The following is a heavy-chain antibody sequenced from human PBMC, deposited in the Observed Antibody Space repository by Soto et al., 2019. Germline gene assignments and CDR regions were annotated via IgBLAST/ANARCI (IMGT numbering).Heavy chain of an antibody. CDR3: ARDQGVVVTADNWFDP. J-gene: IGHJ5*02. CDR1: GGSITDYS. Sequence: KASETLSLTCTVSGGSITDYSWVWIRQPAGKGLEWIGRIFSSGSTNYNPSLKGRITMSLGTSKNQFSLKLNSATATDTAVYFCARDQGVVVTADNWFDPWGQGILVTVSS. CDR2: IFSSGST. D-gene: IGHD2-21*02. V-gene: IGHV4-4*07.